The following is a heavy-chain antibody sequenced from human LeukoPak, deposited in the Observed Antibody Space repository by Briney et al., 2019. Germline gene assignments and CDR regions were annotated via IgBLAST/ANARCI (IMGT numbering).Heavy chain of an antibody. CDR1: GYNFATYW. Sequence: GESLKISCKGSGYNFATYWIGWVRLMPGKGLEWMGIIYPGDSDTRYSPSFQGQVTISADKSISTAYLQWSGLKASDTAMYYCARGQTCSSINCYTARSFDIWGQGTMVTVSS. J-gene: IGHJ3*02. D-gene: IGHD2-2*02. CDR3: ARGQTCSSINCYTARSFDI. CDR2: IYPGDSDT. V-gene: IGHV5-51*01.